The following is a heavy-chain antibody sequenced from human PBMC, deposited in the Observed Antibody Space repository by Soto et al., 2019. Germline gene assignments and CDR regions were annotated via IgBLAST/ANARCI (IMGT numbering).Heavy chain of an antibody. CDR1: GGTFSSYA. V-gene: IGHV1-69*12. D-gene: IGHD5-12*01. CDR2: IIPIFGTA. J-gene: IGHJ2*01. CDR3: AREKGEMATISLNWYFDL. Sequence: QVQLVQSGAEVKKPGSSVKVSCKASGGTFSSYAISWVRQAPGQGLEWMGGIIPIFGTANYAQKFQGRVTITADESTSTAYMELSSLRSEDTAVYYCAREKGEMATISLNWYFDLWGRGTLVTVSS.